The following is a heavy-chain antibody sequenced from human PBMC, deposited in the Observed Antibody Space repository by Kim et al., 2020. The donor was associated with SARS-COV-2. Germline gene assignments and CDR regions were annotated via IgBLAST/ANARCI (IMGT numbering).Heavy chain of an antibody. V-gene: IGHV4-39*01. D-gene: IGHD6-13*01. Sequence: SETLSLTCTVSGGSISSSSYYWGWIRQPPGKGLEWIGSIYYSGSTYYNPSLKSRVTISVDTSKNQFSLKLSSVTAADTAVYYCASTRGGQQLAYYYYGMDVWGQGTTVTVSS. CDR1: GGSISSSSYY. J-gene: IGHJ6*02. CDR3: ASTRGGQQLAYYYYGMDV. CDR2: IYYSGST.